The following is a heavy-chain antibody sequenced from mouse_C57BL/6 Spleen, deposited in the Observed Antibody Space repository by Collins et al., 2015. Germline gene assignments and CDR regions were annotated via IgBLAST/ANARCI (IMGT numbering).Heavy chain of an antibody. CDR2: IYPGSGST. J-gene: IGHJ4*01. CDR1: GYTFTSYW. D-gene: IGHD2-1*01. CDR3: ARFYYGNYGAMDY. V-gene: IGHV1-55*01. Sequence: QVQLQQPGAEPVKPGASVKMSCKASGYTFTSYWITWVKQRPGQGLEWIGDIYPGSGSTNYNEKFKSKATLTVDTSSSTAYMQLSSLTSEDSAVYYCARFYYGNYGAMDYWGQGTSVTVSS.